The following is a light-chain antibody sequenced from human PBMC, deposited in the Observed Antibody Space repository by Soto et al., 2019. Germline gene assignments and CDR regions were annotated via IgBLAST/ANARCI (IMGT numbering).Light chain of an antibody. J-gene: IGKJ4*01. CDR1: QSVRSN. CDR3: QQYSAWPLT. V-gene: IGKV3-15*01. CDR2: GAS. Sequence: EIVMTQSPAILSESPGERATLFCRASQSVRSNFLAWYQHKPGQAPRLLIHGASTRATGVPARFSGSASETEFTLTISSLQSEDFAVYYCQQYSAWPLTFGGGTKVEIK.